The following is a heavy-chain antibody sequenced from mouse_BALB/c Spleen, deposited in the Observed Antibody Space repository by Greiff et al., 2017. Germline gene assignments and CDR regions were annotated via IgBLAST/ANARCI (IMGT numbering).Heavy chain of an antibody. CDR1: GFTFSSYG. V-gene: IGHV5-6*01. CDR3: ARSWDADYSMDY. Sequence: EVQLMESGGDLVKPGGSLKLSCAASGFTFSSYGMSWVRQTPDKRLEWVATISSGGSYTYYPDSVKGRFTISGDNAKNTLYLQMSSLKSEDTAMYYCARSWDADYSMDYWGQGTSVTVSS. D-gene: IGHD4-1*01. CDR2: ISSGGSYT. J-gene: IGHJ4*01.